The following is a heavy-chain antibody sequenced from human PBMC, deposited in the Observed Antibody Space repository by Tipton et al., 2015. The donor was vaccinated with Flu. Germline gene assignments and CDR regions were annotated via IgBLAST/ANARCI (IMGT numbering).Heavy chain of an antibody. CDR1: GGSFSGYY. CDR3: ARSKGGIQLKRYYYYYMDV. V-gene: IGHV4-34*01. CDR2: INHSGST. D-gene: IGHD5-18*01. J-gene: IGHJ6*03. Sequence: TLSLTCAVYGGSFSGYYWSWIRQPPGKGLEWIGEINHSGSTNYNPSLKSRVTISVDTSKNQFSLKLSSVTAADTAVYYCARSKGGIQLKRYYYYYMDVWGKGTTVTVSS.